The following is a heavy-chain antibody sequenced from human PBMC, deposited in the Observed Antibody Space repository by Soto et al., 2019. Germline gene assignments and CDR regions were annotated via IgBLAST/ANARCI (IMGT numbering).Heavy chain of an antibody. V-gene: IGHV3-23*01. CDR2: ISGSGGST. D-gene: IGHD1-26*01. CDR1: GFTFSSYA. CDR3: ARRGSGSYYDY. J-gene: IGHJ4*02. Sequence: EVQLLESGGGLVQPGGSLRLSCAASGFTFSSYAMRWVRQAPGKGLEWVSAISGSGGSTYYADSVKGRFTISRDNSKHTLYLQMNSLRAGDTAVYYCARRGSGSYYDYWGQGTLVNFSS.